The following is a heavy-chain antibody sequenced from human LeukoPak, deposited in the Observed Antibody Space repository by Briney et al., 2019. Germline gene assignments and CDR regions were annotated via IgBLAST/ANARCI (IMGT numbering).Heavy chain of an antibody. D-gene: IGHD4-11*01. CDR2: ISYDGSNK. J-gene: IGHJ4*02. CDR1: GFTFSSYA. CDR3: AEDAAANVDYPYYFDY. V-gene: IGHV3-30*04. Sequence: PGGSLRLSCAASGFTFSSYAMHWVRQAPGKGLEWVAVISYDGSNKYYADSVKGRFTISRDNSKNTLYLQMNSLRAEDTAVYYCAEDAAANVDYPYYFDYWGQGALVTVSS.